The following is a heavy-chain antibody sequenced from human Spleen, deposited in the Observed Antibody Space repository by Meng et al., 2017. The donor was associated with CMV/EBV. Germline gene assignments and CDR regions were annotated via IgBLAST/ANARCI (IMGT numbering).Heavy chain of an antibody. J-gene: IGHJ4*02. Sequence: KVSCKGSGYSFSTFWIGWVRQMPGKGLEWMGVIHPSDSETIYSPSFEGQVTISADKSITTAYLQWNSLKASDTAMYYCASGAGDLWGQGTLVTVSS. CDR1: GYSFSTFW. CDR3: ASGAGDL. V-gene: IGHV5-51*01. D-gene: IGHD7-27*01. CDR2: IHPSDSET.